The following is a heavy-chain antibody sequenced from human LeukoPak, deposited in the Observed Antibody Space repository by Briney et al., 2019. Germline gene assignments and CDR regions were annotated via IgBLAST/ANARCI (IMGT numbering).Heavy chain of an antibody. CDR1: GFPFGTYG. CDR2: IEYERGSNK. V-gene: IGHV3-30*06. CDR3: GRIAINANNGMDV. D-gene: IGHD1/OR15-1a*01. Sequence: GGSLRLSCAASGFPFGTYGMHWVRQAPGKGLEWVAFIEYERGSNKFYADSVKGRFTVSRDNSRDTLYLQMNSLRTEDTAVYYCGRIAINANNGMDVWGQGTTVTVSS. J-gene: IGHJ6*02.